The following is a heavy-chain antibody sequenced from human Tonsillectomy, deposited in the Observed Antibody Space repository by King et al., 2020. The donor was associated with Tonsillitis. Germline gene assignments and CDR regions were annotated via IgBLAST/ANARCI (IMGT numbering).Heavy chain of an antibody. Sequence: VTLKESGPALVKPTQTLTLTCTFSGFSLSTDEMRVNWVRQPPGKALEWLARIDWDDEKFYSTSLKTRLTISRDTSKNQVVLRITNMDPGDTATYYCTRSQAGSNWFDPWGRGTLVTVSS. J-gene: IGHJ5*02. V-gene: IGHV2-70*04. CDR2: IDWDDEK. CDR1: GFSLSTDEMR. CDR3: TRSQAGSNWFDP.